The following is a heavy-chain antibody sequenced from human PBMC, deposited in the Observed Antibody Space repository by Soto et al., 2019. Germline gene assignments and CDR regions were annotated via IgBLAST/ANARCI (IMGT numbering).Heavy chain of an antibody. Sequence: GGSLRLSCVASGFTFSNYNMDWVRQAPGKGLEWVSHISGSSIYIHYADSVRGRFTISRDNAKNSVYLQMDSLRVEDTAVYYCAREGALKPFSSWGQGALVTVSS. V-gene: IGHV3-21*01. J-gene: IGHJ5*02. CDR3: AREGALKPFSS. CDR1: GFTFSNYN. CDR2: ISGSSIYI.